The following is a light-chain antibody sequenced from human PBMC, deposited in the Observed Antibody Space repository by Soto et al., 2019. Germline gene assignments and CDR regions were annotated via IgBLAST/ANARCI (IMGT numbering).Light chain of an antibody. CDR1: QSVDSN. Sequence: IVVTQSPVTLSVSPGERATLSCRASQSVDSNLAWYQQKPGQAPRLLIYAAPTRATGIPARFSGSGSGTEFTLTISSLQSEDFAIYYCQQYYTWPTFGQGTRLEIK. CDR2: AAP. CDR3: QQYYTWPT. V-gene: IGKV3-15*01. J-gene: IGKJ5*01.